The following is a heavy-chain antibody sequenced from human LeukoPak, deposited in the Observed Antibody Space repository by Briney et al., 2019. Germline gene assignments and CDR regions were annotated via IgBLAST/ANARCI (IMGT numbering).Heavy chain of an antibody. CDR1: GFTVSSDY. Sequence: GGSLRLSCSASGFTVSSDYMSWVRQAPGKGLAWLSVIYSGGTTYYADSVKGRCTISRDKSKNTVYLQMNSLRAEDTAVYYCAKEAGYSYGFDYWGQGTLVTVSS. CDR2: IYSGGTT. J-gene: IGHJ4*02. V-gene: IGHV3-66*02. CDR3: AKEAGYSYGFDY. D-gene: IGHD5-18*01.